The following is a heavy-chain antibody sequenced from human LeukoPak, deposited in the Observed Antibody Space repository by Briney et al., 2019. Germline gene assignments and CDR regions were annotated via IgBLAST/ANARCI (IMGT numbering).Heavy chain of an antibody. CDR2: LYPSGST. J-gene: IGHJ5*02. Sequence: PSETLSLTCTVSGDSFSSYFWNWNRQPAGKGLEYIGRLYPSGSTDYNPSLKSRVTMSVDTSKNQVSLKLSSLTAADTAVYYCAREGGSGWSDPWGPGTLVTVSS. CDR3: AREGGSGWSDP. D-gene: IGHD6-19*01. CDR1: GDSFSSYF. V-gene: IGHV4-4*07.